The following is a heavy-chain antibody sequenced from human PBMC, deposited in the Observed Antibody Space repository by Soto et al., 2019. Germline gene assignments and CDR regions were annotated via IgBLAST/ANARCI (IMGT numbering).Heavy chain of an antibody. D-gene: IGHD3-3*01. CDR2: ISGCGGSA. CDR1: GFTFGSHA. Sequence: EVQLLESGGGLVQPGGSLRLSCAASGFTFGSHAIIWVRQAPGKGLEWVSAISGCGGSAYYADSVKGRFTISRDNSINPLYLQMNSLRAEDKALYYCAKEPYSDFSSAYYYFDYWGQGTLVTVSS. J-gene: IGHJ4*02. V-gene: IGHV3-23*01. CDR3: AKEPYSDFSSAYYYFDY.